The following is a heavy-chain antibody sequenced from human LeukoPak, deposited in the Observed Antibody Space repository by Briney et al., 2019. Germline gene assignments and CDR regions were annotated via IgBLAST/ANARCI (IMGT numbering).Heavy chain of an antibody. J-gene: IGHJ4*02. CDR1: GGSISSGSYY. CDR2: IYTSGST. Sequence: NPSQTLSLTCTVSGGSISSGSYYWSWIRQPAGKGLEWIGRIYTSGSTNYNPSLKSRVTISVDTSKNQFSLKLSSVTAADTAVYYCAREWGIAAAESNYFDYWGQGTLVTVSS. D-gene: IGHD6-13*01. CDR3: AREWGIAAAESNYFDY. V-gene: IGHV4-61*02.